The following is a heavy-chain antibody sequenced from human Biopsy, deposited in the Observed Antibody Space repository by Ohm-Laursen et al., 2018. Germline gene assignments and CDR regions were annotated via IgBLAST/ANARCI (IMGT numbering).Heavy chain of an antibody. Sequence: PSETLSLTCTVSGGSIKSYYWNWIRQPPGKGLEWIGFIYYTGHTNYNPSLKIRATISVYTSKNQFSLKVISVTATDTAVYYCARLTGDPSYWGQGILVTVSS. V-gene: IGHV4-59*01. J-gene: IGHJ4*02. CDR2: IYYTGHT. D-gene: IGHD7-27*01. CDR1: GGSIKSYY. CDR3: ARLTGDPSY.